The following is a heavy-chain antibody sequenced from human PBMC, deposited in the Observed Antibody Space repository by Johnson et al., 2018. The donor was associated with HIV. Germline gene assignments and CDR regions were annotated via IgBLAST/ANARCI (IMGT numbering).Heavy chain of an antibody. CDR1: GFTFSSYG. CDR2: IRYDGSNK. CDR3: AKVGGRHDYGDYLGAFDI. D-gene: IGHD4-17*01. J-gene: IGHJ3*02. Sequence: QVLLVESGGGVVQPGGSLRLSCAASGFTFSSYGMHWVRQAPGKGLELVAFIRYDGSNKYYADSVKGRFTISRDNSKNTLYLQMNSLRAEDTAVYYCAKVGGRHDYGDYLGAFDIWGQGTMVTVSS. V-gene: IGHV3-30*02.